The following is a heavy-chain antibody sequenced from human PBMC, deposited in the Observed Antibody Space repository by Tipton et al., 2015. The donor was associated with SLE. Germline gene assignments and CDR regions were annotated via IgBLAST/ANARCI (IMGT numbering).Heavy chain of an antibody. CDR2: IYITGNT. CDR3: ARVNIVGASFYDL. Sequence: LRLSCTVSGGSIRSGDYYWSWIRQHPGKGLEWIGHIYITGNTNYNPSLKSRVTISVDTSKNQFSLKLNSVTAADTAVYYCARVNIVGASFYDLWGQGTPVTVSS. V-gene: IGHV4-61*09. J-gene: IGHJ5*02. CDR1: GGSIRSGDYY. D-gene: IGHD1-26*01.